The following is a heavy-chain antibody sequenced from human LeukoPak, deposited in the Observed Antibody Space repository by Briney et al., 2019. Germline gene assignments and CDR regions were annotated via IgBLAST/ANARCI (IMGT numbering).Heavy chain of an antibody. V-gene: IGHV4-39*07. CDR1: GGSISSSSYY. CDR3: ARDLGSSWHYYFDY. J-gene: IGHJ4*02. D-gene: IGHD6-13*01. Sequence: SETLSLTCTVSGGSISSSSYYWGWIRQPPGKGLEWIGSIYYSGSTYYNPSLKSRVTISVDTSKNQFSLKLSSVTAADTAVYYCARDLGSSWHYYFDYWGQGTLVTVSS. CDR2: IYYSGST.